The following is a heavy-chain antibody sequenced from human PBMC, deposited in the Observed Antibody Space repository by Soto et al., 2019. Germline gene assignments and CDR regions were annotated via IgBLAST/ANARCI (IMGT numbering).Heavy chain of an antibody. J-gene: IGHJ5*02. V-gene: IGHV5-51*01. CDR1: GYSFTIYW. CDR2: IYPGDSDT. CDR3: AXLNYDFWSGYWSEGFDP. D-gene: IGHD3-3*01. Sequence: GESLKISCKGSGYSFTIYWIGWVRQMPGKGLERMGIIYPGDSDTRYSPSFQGQVTISADKSISTAYLQWSSLKASDTAMYYCAXLNYDFWSGYWSEGFDPWGQGTLVTVSS.